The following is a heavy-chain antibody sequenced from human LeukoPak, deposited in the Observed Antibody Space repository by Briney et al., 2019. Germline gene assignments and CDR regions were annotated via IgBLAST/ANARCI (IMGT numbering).Heavy chain of an antibody. D-gene: IGHD4-17*01. Sequence: SETLSLTCTVSGGSISSYRWSWIRQPPGKGLEWIGYIYYSGSTNYNPSLKSRVTISVDTSKNQFSLKLSSVTAADTAVYYCASHTVTTAEEYFQHWGQGTLVTVSS. J-gene: IGHJ1*01. CDR2: IYYSGST. V-gene: IGHV4-59*01. CDR3: ASHTVTTAEEYFQH. CDR1: GGSISSYR.